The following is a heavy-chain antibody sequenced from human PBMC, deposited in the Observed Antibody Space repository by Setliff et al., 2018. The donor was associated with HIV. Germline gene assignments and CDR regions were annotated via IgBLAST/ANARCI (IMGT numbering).Heavy chain of an antibody. Sequence: NPSETLSLTCTVSGGSMSSYYWSWIRQPPGKGLEWVGYIYYSGSTNYNPSLKSRVSISVDTSKNQFSLKLSSVTAADTAMYYCGRVGFGELFGAFDIWGQGIVVTVSS. J-gene: IGHJ3*02. CDR1: GGSMSSYY. CDR3: GRVGFGELFGAFDI. D-gene: IGHD3-10*01. CDR2: IYYSGST. V-gene: IGHV4-59*01.